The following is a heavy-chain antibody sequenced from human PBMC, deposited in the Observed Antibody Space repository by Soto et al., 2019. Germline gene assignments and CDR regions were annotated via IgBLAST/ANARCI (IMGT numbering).Heavy chain of an antibody. V-gene: IGHV3-30*18. Sequence: QVQLVESGGGVVQPGRSLRLSCAASGFTFSSYGMHWVRQAPGKGLEWVAVISDDGRDKHHAGPVKGRFTITRDNSKNMLYLLMDSLRPEDSAVYYCAKDRNRGAAVYCFDYWGQGTLVAGSS. J-gene: IGHJ4*02. D-gene: IGHD6-13*01. CDR3: AKDRNRGAAVYCFDY. CDR2: ISDDGRDK. CDR1: GFTFSSYG.